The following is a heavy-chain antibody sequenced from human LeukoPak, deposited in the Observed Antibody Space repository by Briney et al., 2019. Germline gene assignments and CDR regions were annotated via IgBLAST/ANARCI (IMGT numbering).Heavy chain of an antibody. CDR1: GFTFSSYE. V-gene: IGHV3-48*03. CDR3: ARDTFYYGSTLIQGDFDY. J-gene: IGHJ4*02. D-gene: IGHD3-10*01. Sequence: GGSLRLSCAASGFTFSSYEMNWVRQAPGKGLEWVSYISSSGSTIYYADSVKGRFTISRDNAKNSLYLQMNSLRAEDTAVYYCARDTFYYGSTLIQGDFDYWGQGTLVTVSS. CDR2: ISSSGSTI.